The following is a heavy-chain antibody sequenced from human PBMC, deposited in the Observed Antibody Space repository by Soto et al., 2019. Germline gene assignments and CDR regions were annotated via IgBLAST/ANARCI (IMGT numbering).Heavy chain of an antibody. CDR1: GGTFSSYA. D-gene: IGHD2-8*01. V-gene: IGHV1-69*01. CDR3: ARAVVLMVYALYYYYGMDV. J-gene: IGHJ6*02. Sequence: QVQLVQSGAEVKKPGSSVKVSCKASGGTFSSYAISWVRQAPGQGLEWMGGIIPIFGTANYAQKFQGRVTIAANESTSTAYMELSSRRSEDTAVYYCARAVVLMVYALYYYYGMDVWGQGTTVTVSS. CDR2: IIPIFGTA.